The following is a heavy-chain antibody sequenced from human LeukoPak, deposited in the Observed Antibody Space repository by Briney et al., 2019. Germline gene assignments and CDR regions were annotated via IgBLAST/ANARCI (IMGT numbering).Heavy chain of an antibody. V-gene: IGHV4-31*03. D-gene: IGHD3-10*01. Sequence: PSETLSLTCTVSGGSISSGGYYWSWIRQHPGKGLEWLGYIYYSGSTYYNPSLKSRVTISVDTSKNQFSLKLSSVTAADTAVYYCARDEGGSGQNWFDPWGQGTLVTVSS. CDR1: GGSISSGGYY. CDR3: ARDEGGSGQNWFDP. J-gene: IGHJ5*02. CDR2: IYYSGST.